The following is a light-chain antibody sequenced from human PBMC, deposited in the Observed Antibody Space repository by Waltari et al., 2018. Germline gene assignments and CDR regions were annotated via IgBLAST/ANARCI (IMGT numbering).Light chain of an antibody. CDR1: SSDVGRYNY. CDR2: DVS. Sequence: QSALTQPASVSGSPGQSITISCTGASSDVGRYNYVSWYQQYPGTAPKLIIYDVSNRPSGVSNRFSGSKSGNTASLTISGLQAEDEADYYCSSYTSSNTLVFGGGTKLTVL. V-gene: IGLV2-14*03. CDR3: SSYTSSNTLV. J-gene: IGLJ3*02.